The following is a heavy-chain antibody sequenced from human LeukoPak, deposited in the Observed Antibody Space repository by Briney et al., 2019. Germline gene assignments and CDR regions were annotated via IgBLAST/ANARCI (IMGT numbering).Heavy chain of an antibody. CDR1: GFTFSSYA. V-gene: IGHV3-23*01. CDR2: ISGSGGST. CDR3: AKDKGGGSNAEYFQH. Sequence: PGGSLRLYCAASGFTFSSYAMSWVRQAPGKGLEWVSAISGSGGSTYYADSVKGRFTISRDNSKNTLYLQMNSLRAEDTAVYYCAKDKGGGSNAEYFQHWGQGTLVTVSS. J-gene: IGHJ1*01. D-gene: IGHD4-23*01.